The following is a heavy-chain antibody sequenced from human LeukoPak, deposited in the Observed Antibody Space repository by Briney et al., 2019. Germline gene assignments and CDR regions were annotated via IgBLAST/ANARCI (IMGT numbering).Heavy chain of an antibody. CDR1: GGSFSGYY. V-gene: IGHV4-34*01. D-gene: IGHD5-12*01. Sequence: SETLSLTCAVYGGSFSGYYWSWIRQPPGKGLEWIGEINHSGSTNYNPSLKSRVTISVDTSKNQFSLKLSSVTAEDTAVYYCARDSGYSGYSDYWGQGTLVTVSS. CDR3: ARDSGYSGYSDY. J-gene: IGHJ4*02. CDR2: INHSGST.